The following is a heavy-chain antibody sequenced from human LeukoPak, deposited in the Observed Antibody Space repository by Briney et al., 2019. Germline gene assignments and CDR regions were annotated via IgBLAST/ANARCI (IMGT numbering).Heavy chain of an antibody. CDR3: AREARESSPWGYFDY. Sequence: GGSLRLSCAASGFTFSSYSMNWVRQAPGKGLEWVSSISSSSSYIYYADSVKGRFTISRDNAKNSLYLQMNSLRAEDTAVYYCAREARESSPWGYFDYWGQGTLVTVSS. CDR2: ISSSSSYI. CDR1: GFTFSSYS. J-gene: IGHJ4*02. V-gene: IGHV3-21*01. D-gene: IGHD6-6*01.